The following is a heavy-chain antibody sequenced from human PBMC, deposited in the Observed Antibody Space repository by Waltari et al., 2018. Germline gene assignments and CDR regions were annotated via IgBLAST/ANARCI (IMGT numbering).Heavy chain of an antibody. Sequence: QVQLVQSGAEVKKPGASVKVSCKASGYTFTGYYIHWVRPAPGQGLEWMGWISPNSGDTNYAQKFQGRVTMTRDTSTTTAYMELSRLTSDDTAVFYCARGDFRLSYYYMDVWGKGTTVTVSS. V-gene: IGHV1-2*02. CDR2: ISPNSGDT. CDR1: GYTFTGYY. D-gene: IGHD3-3*01. CDR3: ARGDFRLSYYYMDV. J-gene: IGHJ6*03.